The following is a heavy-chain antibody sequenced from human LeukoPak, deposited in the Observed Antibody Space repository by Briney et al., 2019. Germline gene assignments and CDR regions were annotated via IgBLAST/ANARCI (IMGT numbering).Heavy chain of an antibody. Sequence: GGSLRLSCAASGFTFSSYGMHWVRQAPGKGLEWVANIKQDGSEKYYVDSVKGRFTISRDNAKNSLYLQMNSLRAEDTAVYYCARDPLTVTKDYWGQGTLVTVSS. CDR3: ARDPLTVTKDY. J-gene: IGHJ4*02. V-gene: IGHV3-7*01. CDR2: IKQDGSEK. D-gene: IGHD4-11*01. CDR1: GFTFSSYG.